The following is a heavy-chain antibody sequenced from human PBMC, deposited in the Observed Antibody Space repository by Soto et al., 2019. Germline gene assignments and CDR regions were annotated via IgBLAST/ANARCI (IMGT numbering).Heavy chain of an antibody. V-gene: IGHV1-69*02. CDR3: AMEYCSSTSCYRDY. Sequence: SVKVSCKASGYTFTGYYMHWVRQAPGQGLEWMGRIIPILGIANYAQKFQGRVTITADKSTSTAYMELSSLRSEDTAVYYCAMEYCSSTSCYRDYWGQGTLVTVSS. CDR1: GYTFTGYY. D-gene: IGHD2-2*02. CDR2: IIPILGIA. J-gene: IGHJ4*02.